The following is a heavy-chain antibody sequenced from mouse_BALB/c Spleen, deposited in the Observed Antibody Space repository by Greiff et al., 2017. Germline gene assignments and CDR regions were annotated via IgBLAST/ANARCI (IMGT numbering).Heavy chain of an antibody. V-gene: IGHV2-2*02. D-gene: IGHD2-4*01. CDR3: ARNGPSMISYAMDY. J-gene: IGHJ4*01. CDR1: GFSLTSYG. CDR2: IWSGGST. Sequence: VQRVESGPGLVQPSQSLSITCTVSGFSLTSYGVHWVRQSPGKGLEWLGVIWSGGSTDYNAAFISRLSISKDNSKSQVFFKMNSLQANDTAIYYCARNGPSMISYAMDYWGQGTSVTVSS.